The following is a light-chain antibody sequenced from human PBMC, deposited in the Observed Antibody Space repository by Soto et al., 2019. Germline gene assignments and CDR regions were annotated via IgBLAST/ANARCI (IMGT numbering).Light chain of an antibody. Sequence: AIQVTQSPSSLSASVGDTVTITCRASQGIRNELGWYQQKPGNAPKLLIYAASTLQSEVPSRFSGSGSGTDFTLTINSLQPDDSATYYCQQYTLFPWTFGQGTKVDIK. V-gene: IGKV1-6*01. J-gene: IGKJ1*01. CDR2: AAS. CDR3: QQYTLFPWT. CDR1: QGIRNE.